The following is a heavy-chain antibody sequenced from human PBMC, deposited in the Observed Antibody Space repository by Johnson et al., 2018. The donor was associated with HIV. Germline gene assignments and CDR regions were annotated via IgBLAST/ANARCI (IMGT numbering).Heavy chain of an antibody. Sequence: MQLVESGGGLVQPGGSLRLSCEASGFIFSSYWMSWVRQAPGKGLEWVADIKQDGSEKYYLDSVKGRFTISRDNSKNSLYLQMDSLRAEDTAVYYCARDYYDLPWGYDAFDIWGQGTMVTVSS. CDR2: IKQDGSEK. CDR1: GFIFSSYW. V-gene: IGHV3-7*03. CDR3: ARDYYDLPWGYDAFDI. D-gene: IGHD3-22*01. J-gene: IGHJ3*02.